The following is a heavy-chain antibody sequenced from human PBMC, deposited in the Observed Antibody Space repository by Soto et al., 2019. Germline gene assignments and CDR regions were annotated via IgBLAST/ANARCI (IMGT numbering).Heavy chain of an antibody. CDR1: GFTFSSYA. D-gene: IGHD3-22*01. J-gene: IGHJ4*02. Sequence: GSLRLSCAASGFTFSSYAMSWVRQAPGKGLEWVSAISGSGGSTYYADSVKGRFTISRDNSKNTLYLQMNSLRAEDTAVYYCEQDRMIVVLIDFDYWGQGPLVTVSS. CDR3: EQDRMIVVLIDFDY. V-gene: IGHV3-23*01. CDR2: ISGSGGST.